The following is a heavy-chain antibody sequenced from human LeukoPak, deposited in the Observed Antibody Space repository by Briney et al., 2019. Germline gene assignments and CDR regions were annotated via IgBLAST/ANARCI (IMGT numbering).Heavy chain of an antibody. CDR2: INQSGST. Sequence: PSETLSLTCAVYGGSFSGYYWSWIRQPPGKGLEWIGEINQSGSTNYNSSLKSRVAISVDTSKNQFSLKLSSVTAADTAVYYCARGYCTNGVCFNSYYYFMDVWGKGTTVTVSS. CDR1: GGSFSGYY. V-gene: IGHV4-34*01. CDR3: ARGYCTNGVCFNSYYYFMDV. J-gene: IGHJ6*03. D-gene: IGHD2-8*01.